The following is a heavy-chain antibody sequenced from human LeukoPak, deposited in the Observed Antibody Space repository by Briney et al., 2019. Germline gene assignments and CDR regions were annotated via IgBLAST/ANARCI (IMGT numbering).Heavy chain of an antibody. CDR3: AKDGGWWELLGGFLDY. Sequence: GGSLRLSCAASGFTFSGYAMNWVRQAPGKGLEWVSAIGGSGTSTYYADSVKGRFTLSRDNSKNTLYLQMNSLRAEDTAVYYCAKDGGWWELLGGFLDYWGQGTLVTVSS. V-gene: IGHV3-23*01. CDR2: IGGSGTST. J-gene: IGHJ4*02. D-gene: IGHD1-26*01. CDR1: GFTFSGYA.